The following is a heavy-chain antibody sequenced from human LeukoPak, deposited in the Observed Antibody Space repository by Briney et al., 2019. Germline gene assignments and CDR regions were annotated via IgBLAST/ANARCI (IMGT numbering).Heavy chain of an antibody. CDR1: X. CDR3: ASTFLAAGTFDY. Sequence: XXXWVRQAPGXXXEWMGIINPSGGSTSYAQKFQGRVTMTRDTSTSTVYMELSSLRSEDTAVYYCASTFLAAGTFDYWGQGTLVTVSS. CDR2: INPSGGST. J-gene: IGHJ4*02. D-gene: IGHD6-13*01. V-gene: IGHV1-46*01.